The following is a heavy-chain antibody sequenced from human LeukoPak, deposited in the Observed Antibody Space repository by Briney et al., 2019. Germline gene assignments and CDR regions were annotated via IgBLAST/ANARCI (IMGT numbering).Heavy chain of an antibody. CDR1: GGSFSGYY. Sequence: SETLSLTCAVYGGSFSGYYWSWIRQPPGKGLEWIGEIKYTGTTKYNPSLGSRVTLSLDTSKNQFSLNLNSVTAADTAVYFCARHLRDTSTSFDNWGQGTLVTVSS. CDR2: IKYTGTT. D-gene: IGHD2-2*01. J-gene: IGHJ4*02. CDR3: ARHLRDTSTSFDN. V-gene: IGHV4-34*01.